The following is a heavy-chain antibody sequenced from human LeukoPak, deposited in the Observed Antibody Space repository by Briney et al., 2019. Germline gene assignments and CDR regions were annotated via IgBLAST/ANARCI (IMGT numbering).Heavy chain of an antibody. CDR2: ISYDGSNK. D-gene: IGHD5-12*01. Sequence: GGSLRLSCAASGFTFSSYDMHWVRQAPGKGLEWVAVISYDGSNKYYADSVKGRFTISRDNSKNTLYLQMSSLRVEDAALYYCVKPLGSAGYGYYFDYWGQGTLVTVSS. J-gene: IGHJ4*02. V-gene: IGHV3-30*14. CDR1: GFTFSSYD. CDR3: VKPLGSAGYGYYFDY.